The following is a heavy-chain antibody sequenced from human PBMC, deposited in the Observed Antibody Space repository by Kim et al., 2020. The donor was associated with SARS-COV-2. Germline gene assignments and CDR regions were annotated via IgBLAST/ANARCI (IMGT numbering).Heavy chain of an antibody. V-gene: IGHV3-30*18. CDR2: ISYDGSNK. J-gene: IGHJ4*02. Sequence: GGSLRLSCAASGFTFSSYGMHWVRQAPGKGLEWVAVISYDGSNKYYADSVKGRFTISRDNSKNTLYLQMNSLRAEDTAVYYCAKVLFSAWELPTTYYFDYWGQGTLVTVSS. D-gene: IGHD1-26*01. CDR1: GFTFSSYG. CDR3: AKVLFSAWELPTTYYFDY.